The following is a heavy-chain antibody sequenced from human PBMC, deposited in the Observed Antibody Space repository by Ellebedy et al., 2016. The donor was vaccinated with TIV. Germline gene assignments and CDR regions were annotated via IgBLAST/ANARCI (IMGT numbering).Heavy chain of an antibody. J-gene: IGHJ6*02. D-gene: IGHD3-16*02. CDR2: ISGSGATT. Sequence: PGGSLRLSCAASGFTFSSYAMTWVRQAPGKGLEWVSSISGSGATTYYADSVKGRFTISRDTSKNTLYLQMNSLGADDTALYYCAKYRQGNYYGVDVWGQGTTVTVSS. CDR1: GFTFSSYA. CDR3: AKYRQGNYYGVDV. V-gene: IGHV3-23*01.